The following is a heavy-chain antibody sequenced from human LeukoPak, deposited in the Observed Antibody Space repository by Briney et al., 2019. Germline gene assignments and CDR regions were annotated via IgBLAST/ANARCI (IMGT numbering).Heavy chain of an antibody. CDR2: TYYRSKWYN. J-gene: IGHJ4*02. D-gene: IGHD3-22*01. CDR3: AATYYDSSGYYYGGSSDY. CDR1: GDSVSSNSAA. Sequence: SQTPSLTCAISGDSVSSNSAAWNWIRQSPSRGLEWLGRTYYRSKWYNDYAVSVKSRITINPDTSKNQFSLQLNSVTPEDTAVFYCAATYYDSSGYYYGGSSDYWGQGTLVTVSS. V-gene: IGHV6-1*01.